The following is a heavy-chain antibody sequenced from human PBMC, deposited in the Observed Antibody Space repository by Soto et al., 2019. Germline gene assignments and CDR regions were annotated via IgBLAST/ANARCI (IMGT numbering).Heavy chain of an antibody. V-gene: IGHV4-34*01. CDR1: GGSFYGYY. Sequence: SVTLSLPRPVYGGSFYGYYLSRVPPPPGEGVEWIGEINHSGSTNYNPSLKSRVTISVDTSKNPFSLKLSSVTAADTAVYYCARTRGSIAARRGYYYYYYMDVWGKGTTVTVSS. CDR2: INHSGST. CDR3: ARTRGSIAARRGYYYYYYMDV. D-gene: IGHD6-6*01. J-gene: IGHJ6*03.